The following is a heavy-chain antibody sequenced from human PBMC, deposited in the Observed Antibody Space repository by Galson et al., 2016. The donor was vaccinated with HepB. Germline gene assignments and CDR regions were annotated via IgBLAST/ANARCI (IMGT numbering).Heavy chain of an antibody. V-gene: IGHV3-48*02. D-gene: IGHD6-25*01. CDR2: ISRSSDTI. Sequence: SLRLSCAASGFTFDYYTMNWVRQAPGRGLEWVSYISRSSDTIHYADSVKGRFTVSRDNGQNSLFLQMNGLRDDDTGVYYCARATSGGAARLDSWGQGTLVTVSS. CDR1: GFTFDYYT. J-gene: IGHJ4*02. CDR3: ARATSGGAARLDS.